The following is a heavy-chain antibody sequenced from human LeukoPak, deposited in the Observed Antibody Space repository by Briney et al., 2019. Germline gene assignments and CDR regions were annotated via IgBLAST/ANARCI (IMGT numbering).Heavy chain of an antibody. V-gene: IGHV3-23*01. CDR1: GFTFSNYA. CDR2: IRGSGDTT. J-gene: IGHJ2*01. CDR3: AKDRTVGASYWYFDL. D-gene: IGHD1-26*01. Sequence: GGSLRLSCAASGFTFSNYAMSWVRQAPGKGLEWVSVIRGSGDTTEYADSVKGRFTISRDSSKNTLFLHMNTLRAEDTAIYYCAKDRTVGASYWYFDLWGRGTLVTVSS.